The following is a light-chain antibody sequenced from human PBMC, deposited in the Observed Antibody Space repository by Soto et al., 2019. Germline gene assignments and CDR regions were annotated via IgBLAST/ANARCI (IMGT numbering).Light chain of an antibody. V-gene: IGLV2-8*01. J-gene: IGLJ2*01. CDR2: EVN. Sequence: QSALTQPPSASGSPGQSVTISCTGTSNDVGAYNFISWYQQHPGKAPKLMIYEVNKRPSGVPDRFSGSKSRNTASLTVSGLQAEDEADYYCSSYGGSNNLLFGGGTKVTVL. CDR3: SSYGGSNNLL. CDR1: SNDVGAYNF.